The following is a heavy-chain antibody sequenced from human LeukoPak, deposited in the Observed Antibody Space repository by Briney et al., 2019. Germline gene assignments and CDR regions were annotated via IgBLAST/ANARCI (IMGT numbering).Heavy chain of an antibody. CDR2: ISPNSGGT. V-gene: IGHV1-2*02. J-gene: IGHJ6*03. D-gene: IGHD5-18*01. CDR3: ARGPGSIQLWLRVYYYMDV. CDR1: GYTFTGYY. Sequence: ASVKVSCKASGYTFTGYYMHWVRQAPGQGLEWMGWISPNSGGTNYAQKFQGRVTMTRDTSISTAYMELSRLRSDDTAVYYCARGPGSIQLWLRVYYYMDVWGKGTTVTVSS.